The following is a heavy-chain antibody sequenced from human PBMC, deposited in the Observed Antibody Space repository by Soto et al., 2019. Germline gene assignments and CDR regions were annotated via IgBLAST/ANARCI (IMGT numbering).Heavy chain of an antibody. D-gene: IGHD4-17*01. CDR1: GFAFTSYG. CDR2: ISVYNGNT. J-gene: IGHJ5*02. V-gene: IGHV1-18*01. Sequence: QIQLVQSGAEVKNPGASMKVSCKASGFAFTSYGMSWVRQAPGQGLEWMGWISVYNGNTYYAQQFQDRVAMTADASSNSAYMELRGLRSDDTAVYYCARDLNAHYGSVTKFDPWGQGTPVTVSS. CDR3: ARDLNAHYGSVTKFDP.